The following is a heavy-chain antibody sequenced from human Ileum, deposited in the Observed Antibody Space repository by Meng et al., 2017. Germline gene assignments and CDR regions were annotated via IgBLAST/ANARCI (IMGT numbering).Heavy chain of an antibody. D-gene: IGHD1-14*01. Sequence: RLRGRGHGLVSPPGLPSLTCDLSVDSTNIRNWWSWVRQPQGKGLEGVGEIYHSGSTNYNPSLKSRVNISLDKSNNQFSLMLSSVNAADTAVYYCARGGLNAFGDQSEPHFDYWGQGTLVTVSS. J-gene: IGHJ4*02. V-gene: IGHV4-4*03. CDR2: IYHSGST. CDR1: VDSTNIRNW. CDR3: ARGGLNAFGDQSEPHFDY.